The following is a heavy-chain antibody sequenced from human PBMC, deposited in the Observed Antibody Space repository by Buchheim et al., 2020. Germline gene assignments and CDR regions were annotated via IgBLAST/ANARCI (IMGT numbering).Heavy chain of an antibody. CDR2: INSDGSST. V-gene: IGHV3-74*01. CDR3: ASKLSGYN. J-gene: IGHJ4*02. D-gene: IGHD3-3*01. Sequence: EVQLVESGGGLVQPGGSLRLSCAASGFSEFSFSNYWMHWVRQAPGKGLVWVSRINSDGSSTSYADSVKGLFTISRDNAKNTLYLQMNSLRPEDTAVYYCASKLSGYNWGQGTL. CDR1: GFSEFSFSNYW.